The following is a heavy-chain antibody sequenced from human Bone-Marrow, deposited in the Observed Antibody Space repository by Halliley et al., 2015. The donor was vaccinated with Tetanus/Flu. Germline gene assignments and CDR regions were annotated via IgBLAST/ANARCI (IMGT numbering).Heavy chain of an antibody. CDR2: IYYDGKT. J-gene: IGHJ5*02. V-gene: IGHV4-59*01. Sequence: TLSLTCIVSDGSISSYYWSWIRQPPGKGLEWIGYIYYDGKTKDNPALESRVAISIDTSKNQFFLYLKSVSAADAAVYYCARDKDYGGRLDPWGRGTLVTVPS. CDR3: ARDKDYGGRLDP. CDR1: DGSISSYY. D-gene: IGHD1-26*01.